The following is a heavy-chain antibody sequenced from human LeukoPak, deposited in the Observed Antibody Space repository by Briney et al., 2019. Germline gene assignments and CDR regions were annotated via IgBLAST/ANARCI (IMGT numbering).Heavy chain of an antibody. CDR2: IIPIFGTA. CDR1: GGTFSSYA. D-gene: IGHD3-10*01. V-gene: IGHV1-69*05. CDR3: AGERRMEDSYYGSGSKTYAFDI. J-gene: IGHJ3*02. Sequence: SVKVSCKASGGTFSSYAISWVRQAPGQGLEWMGRIIPIFGTANYAQKFQGRVTITTDESTSTAYMELSSLRSEDTTVYYCAGERRMEDSYYGSGSKTYAFDIWGQGTMVTVSS.